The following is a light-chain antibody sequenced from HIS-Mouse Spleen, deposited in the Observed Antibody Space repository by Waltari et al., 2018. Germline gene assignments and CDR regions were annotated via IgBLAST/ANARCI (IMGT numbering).Light chain of an antibody. J-gene: IGLJ2*01. CDR3: NSRDSSGNHVV. CDR1: SLRSYY. CDR2: GKN. Sequence: AVSVALGQTVRITCQGDSLRSYYASWYQQKPGQAPVLVIYGKNNRPSGIPDRFSGSSSGNPASLTITGAQAEDEADYYCNSRDSSGNHVVFGGGTKLTVL. V-gene: IGLV3-19*01.